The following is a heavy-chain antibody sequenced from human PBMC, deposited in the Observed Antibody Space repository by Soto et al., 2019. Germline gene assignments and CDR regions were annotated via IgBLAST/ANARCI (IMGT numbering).Heavy chain of an antibody. Sequence: SETLSLTCAVYGGSFSGYYWSWIRQPPGKGLEWIGEINHSGSTNYNPSLKSRVTISVDTSKNQFSLKLSSVTAADTAVYYCARVGGPSAISGYDLGWFDPWGQGTLVTVSS. V-gene: IGHV4-34*01. CDR3: ARVGGPSAISGYDLGWFDP. CDR1: GGSFSGYY. CDR2: INHSGST. D-gene: IGHD5-12*01. J-gene: IGHJ5*02.